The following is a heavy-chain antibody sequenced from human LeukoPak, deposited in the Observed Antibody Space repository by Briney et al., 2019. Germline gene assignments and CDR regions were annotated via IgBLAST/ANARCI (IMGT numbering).Heavy chain of an antibody. J-gene: IGHJ4*02. D-gene: IGHD3-10*01. CDR3: TTSRGSQSY. V-gene: IGHV3-15*01. Sequence: GSIRLSCAASGFTFSNAWMRCVRQPRGEGLEWVGRIKSKTDGGTTDYAAPVKGRFTISRDDSKNTLYLQMNSLKTEDTAVYYCTTSRGSQSYWGQGTLVTVSS. CDR2: IKSKTDGGTT. CDR1: GFTFSNAW.